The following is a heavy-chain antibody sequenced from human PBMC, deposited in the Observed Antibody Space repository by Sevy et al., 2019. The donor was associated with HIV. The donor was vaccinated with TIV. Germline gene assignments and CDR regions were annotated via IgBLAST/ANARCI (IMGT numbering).Heavy chain of an antibody. Sequence: GGSLRLSCAASGFTFSDYYMSWIRQAPGKGLEWVSYISSSSSYTNYAESGKGRFTISRDNAKNSLYLQLNSLRAEDTAVYYCARDRYCSSTSCYVAFDIWGQGTMVTVSS. V-gene: IGHV3-11*06. CDR1: GFTFSDYY. D-gene: IGHD2-2*01. J-gene: IGHJ3*02. CDR2: ISSSSSYT. CDR3: ARDRYCSSTSCYVAFDI.